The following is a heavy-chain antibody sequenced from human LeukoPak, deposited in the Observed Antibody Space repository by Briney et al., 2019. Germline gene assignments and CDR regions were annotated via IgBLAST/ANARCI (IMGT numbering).Heavy chain of an antibody. CDR3: ARAANKDILTGYRGYAYFDY. D-gene: IGHD3-9*01. J-gene: IGHJ4*02. CDR2: INPSGGST. Sequence: GESLKISCKGSGYTFTSYYMHWMRQAPGQGLEWMGIINPSGGSTSYAQKFQGRVTMTRDTSTSTVYMELSSLRSEDTAVYYCARAANKDILTGYRGYAYFDYWGQGTLVTVSS. V-gene: IGHV1-46*01. CDR1: GYTFTSYY.